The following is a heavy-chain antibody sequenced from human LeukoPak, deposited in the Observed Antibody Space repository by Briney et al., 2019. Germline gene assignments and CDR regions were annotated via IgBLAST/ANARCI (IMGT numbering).Heavy chain of an antibody. CDR3: ARGLEAIVLRYFDWSRYYFDY. Sequence: PSETLSLTCTVSGGSISSSTYYWGWIRQPPGKGLEWIGSIYYSGSTYYSPSLNSRVTISLDTSKNQFSLKLSSVTAADTAVYYCARGLEAIVLRYFDWSRYYFDYWGQGTLVTVSS. D-gene: IGHD3-9*01. CDR1: GGSISSSTYY. CDR2: IYYSGST. J-gene: IGHJ4*02. V-gene: IGHV4-39*07.